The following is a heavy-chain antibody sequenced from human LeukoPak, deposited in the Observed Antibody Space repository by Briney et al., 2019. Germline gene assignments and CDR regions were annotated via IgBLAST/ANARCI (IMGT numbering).Heavy chain of an antibody. CDR3: ARGYCSSTSCSGVGYMDV. D-gene: IGHD2-2*01. J-gene: IGHJ6*03. V-gene: IGHV4-39*01. CDR2: ISYSGST. Sequence: SETLSLTCTVSGGSIRRSSYHWGWVRQPPGKGLEWIGSISYSGSTYYNTSLTSRVTVSVDTSKNQFSLKLSSVTAADRAVYYCARGYCSSTSCSGVGYMDVWGKGTTVTVSS. CDR1: GGSIRRSSYH.